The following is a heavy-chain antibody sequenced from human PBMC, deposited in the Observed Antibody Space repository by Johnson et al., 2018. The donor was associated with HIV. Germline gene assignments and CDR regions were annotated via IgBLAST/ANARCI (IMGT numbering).Heavy chain of an antibody. CDR1: GFTFSSSA. V-gene: IGHV3-30*04. J-gene: IGHJ3*02. CDR3: AKDSERGYSYGLCGFDI. CDR2: ISHDGSNK. D-gene: IGHD5-18*01. Sequence: QVQLLESGGGVVHPGKSLRLSCAASGFTFSSSAMHWVRQVPGKGLEWLAVISHDGSNKYYADSVKGRLTISRDDSKSTLNLQMNSLRAEDTAVYYCAKDSERGYSYGLCGFDIWGQGTMVTVSS.